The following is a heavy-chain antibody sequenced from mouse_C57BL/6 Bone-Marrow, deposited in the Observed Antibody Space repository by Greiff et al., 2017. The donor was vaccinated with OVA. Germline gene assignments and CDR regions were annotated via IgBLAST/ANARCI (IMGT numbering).Heavy chain of an antibody. V-gene: IGHV3-6*01. CDR3: ARVQGWYFDV. CDR2: ISYDGSN. CDR1: GYSITSGYY. Sequence: ESGPGLVKPSQSLSLTCSVTGYSITSGYYWNWIRQFPGNKLEWMGYISYDGSNNYNPSLKNRISITRDTSKNQFFLKLNSVTTEDTATYYCARVQGWYFDVWGTGTTVTVSS. J-gene: IGHJ1*03.